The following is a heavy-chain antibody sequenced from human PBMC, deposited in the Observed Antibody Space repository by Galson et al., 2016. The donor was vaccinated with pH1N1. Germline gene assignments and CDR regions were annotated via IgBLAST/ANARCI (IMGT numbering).Heavy chain of an antibody. V-gene: IGHV1-46*01. J-gene: IGHJ4*02. CDR2: IDPSGGGT. CDR3: IRDLGRVREC. D-gene: IGHD1-26*01. Sequence: SVKVSCKASGYIFTSDYFHWVRQAPGQGLEWMGVIDPSGGGTTYAQKFQGLVTMTRDMSTSTVYMELSSLKPEDTAVYYCIRDLGRVRECWGQGTLVTVSS. CDR1: GYIFTSDY.